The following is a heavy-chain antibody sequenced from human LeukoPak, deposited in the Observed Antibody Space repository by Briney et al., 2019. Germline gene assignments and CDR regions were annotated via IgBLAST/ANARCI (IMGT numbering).Heavy chain of an antibody. CDR3: AKVRDNCFDY. V-gene: IGHV1-69*13. J-gene: IGHJ4*02. CDR1: GGTFSSYA. CDR2: IIPIFGTV. Sequence: SVKVSCKASGGTFSSYAIGWVRQAPGQGLEWMGGIIPIFGTVNYAQKFQGRVTITADESTSTAYMELSSLRSEDTAVYYCAKVRDNCFDYWGQGALVTVSS.